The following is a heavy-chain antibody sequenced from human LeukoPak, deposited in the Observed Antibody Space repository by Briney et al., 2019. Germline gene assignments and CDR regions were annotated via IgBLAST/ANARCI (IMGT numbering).Heavy chain of an antibody. CDR2: ISSSSRYI. Sequence: GGSLRLSCAASGFTFSTYSMNWVRQAPGKGLEWVSSISSSSRYIYYADSVKGRFTISRDNAKNSLYLQMNSLRAEDTAVYYCAREYGSLRGLWAFDIWGHGTMVTVSS. CDR3: AREYGSLRGLWAFDI. J-gene: IGHJ3*02. CDR1: GFTFSTYS. V-gene: IGHV3-21*01. D-gene: IGHD3-10*01.